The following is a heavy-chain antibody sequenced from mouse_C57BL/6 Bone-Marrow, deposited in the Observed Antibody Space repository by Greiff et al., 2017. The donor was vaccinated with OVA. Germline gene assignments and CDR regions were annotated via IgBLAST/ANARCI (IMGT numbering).Heavy chain of an antibody. J-gene: IGHJ3*01. V-gene: IGHV1-63*01. CDR1: GYTFTNYW. CDR2: IYPGGGYT. CDR3: ARYTLYRAWFAY. Sequence: VQLQESGAELVRPGTSVTMSCKASGYTFTNYWIGWAKQRPGHGLEWIGDIYPGGGYTNYNEKFKGKATLTADKSSSTAYMQFSSLTSEDSAIYYCARYTLYRAWFAYWGQGTLVTVSA.